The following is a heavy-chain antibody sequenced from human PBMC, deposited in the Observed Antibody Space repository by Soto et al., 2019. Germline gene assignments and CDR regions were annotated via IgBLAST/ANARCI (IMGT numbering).Heavy chain of an antibody. D-gene: IGHD5-18*01. CDR1: GGSISSGGYY. Sequence: SETLSLTCTVSGGSISSGGYYWSWIRQHPGKGLEWIGYIYYSGSTYYNPSLKSRVTISVDTSKNQFSLKLSSVTAADTAVYYCARDPRGGYSYGFGYYYGMDVWGQGTTVTVS. J-gene: IGHJ6*02. CDR2: IYYSGST. V-gene: IGHV4-31*03. CDR3: ARDPRGGYSYGFGYYYGMDV.